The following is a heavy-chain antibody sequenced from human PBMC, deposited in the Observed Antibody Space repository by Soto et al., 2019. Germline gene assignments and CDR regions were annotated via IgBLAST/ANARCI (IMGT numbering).Heavy chain of an antibody. D-gene: IGHD6-19*01. CDR3: ARLGSSGWYQGSYFDY. CDR1: GGSITRNNHY. J-gene: IGHJ4*02. CDR2: ILYSGST. Sequence: QLQLQESGPGLVKPSETLSLTCIFSGGSITRNNHYWGWIRQSPGKGLEWIGSILYSGSTNYNPSRKSRVNLSVETSKNQFSLKMSSGTAADTALYYCARLGSSGWYQGSYFDYWGQGTLVTVSS. V-gene: IGHV4-39*01.